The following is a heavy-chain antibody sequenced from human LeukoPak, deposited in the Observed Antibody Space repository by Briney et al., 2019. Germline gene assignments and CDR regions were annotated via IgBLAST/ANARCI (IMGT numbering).Heavy chain of an antibody. Sequence: SQTLSLTCTVSSGSLSIGNYFWTWIRQHPGKGLEWIGYIYYSGSTYYNPSLKSRVTLSVDTSKNQFSLKLTSVTAADTAVYYCAREGGPYRPLDYSGQGTLVTVSS. CDR2: IYYSGST. CDR3: AREGGPYRPLDY. CDR1: SGSLSIGNYF. J-gene: IGHJ4*02. V-gene: IGHV4-31*03.